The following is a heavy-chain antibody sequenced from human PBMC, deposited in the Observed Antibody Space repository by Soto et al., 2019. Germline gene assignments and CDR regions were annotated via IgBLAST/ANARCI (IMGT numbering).Heavy chain of an antibody. J-gene: IGHJ5*02. CDR3: ARGGISATVWWFDP. D-gene: IGHD1-26*01. CDR1: GGSISSYY. Sequence: PSETLSLTCTVSGGSISSYYWSWIRQPPGKGLEWIGYIYYSGSTNYNPSLKSRVTISVDTSKNQFSLKLSSVTAADTAVYYCARGGISATVWWFDPWGQGTLVTVSS. CDR2: IYYSGST. V-gene: IGHV4-59*01.